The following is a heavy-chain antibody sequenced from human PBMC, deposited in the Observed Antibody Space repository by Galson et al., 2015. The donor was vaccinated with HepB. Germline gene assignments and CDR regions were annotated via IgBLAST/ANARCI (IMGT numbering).Heavy chain of an antibody. Sequence: SLRLSCAASGFTFSRYNMHWVRQAPGKGLEWVAFVSFDGTNKHYGDSVMGRFTISRDPSKSTLYLQMNSLRPEDTALYYCARGKAYGYNYGYLDYWGQGTLVTVSS. CDR3: ARGKAYGYNYGYLDY. J-gene: IGHJ4*02. CDR1: GFTFSRYN. D-gene: IGHD5-18*01. V-gene: IGHV3-30-3*01. CDR2: VSFDGTNK.